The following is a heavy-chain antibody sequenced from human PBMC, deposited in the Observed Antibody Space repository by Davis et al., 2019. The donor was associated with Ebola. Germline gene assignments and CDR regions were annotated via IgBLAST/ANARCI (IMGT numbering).Heavy chain of an antibody. J-gene: IGHJ6*02. V-gene: IGHV4-34*01. CDR2: INHSGST. CDR3: ARDRYYGSGAHYGMDV. Sequence: MPGGSLRLSCAVYGGSFSGYYWSWIRQPPGKGLEWIGEINHSGSTYYNPSLKSRVTISVDTSKNQFSLKLSSVTAADTAVYYCARDRYYGSGAHYGMDVWGQGTTVTVSS. D-gene: IGHD3-10*01. CDR1: GGSFSGYY.